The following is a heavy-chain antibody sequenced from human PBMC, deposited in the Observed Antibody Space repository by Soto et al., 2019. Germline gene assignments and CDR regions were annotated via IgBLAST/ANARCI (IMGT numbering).Heavy chain of an antibody. CDR2: SNSEGSFT. V-gene: IGHV3-74*01. CDR3: ARDGSYHDY. D-gene: IGHD1-26*01. Sequence: EVQLVESGGGLVQPGGSLRLSCVASGFTLSSYWMHWVREAPGKGLVWVARSNSEGSFTSYTDSVKGRFTISRDNAKNRLYLQMNSLRAEDTAVYYCARDGSYHDYWGQGTLVTVSS. J-gene: IGHJ4*02. CDR1: GFTLSSYW.